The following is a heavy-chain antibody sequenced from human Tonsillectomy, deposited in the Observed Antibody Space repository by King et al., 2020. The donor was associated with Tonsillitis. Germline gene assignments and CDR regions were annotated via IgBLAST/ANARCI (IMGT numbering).Heavy chain of an antibody. V-gene: IGHV4-59*01. Sequence: QLQESGPGLVKPSETLSLTCTVSVGSISSDSWSWIRQPPGKGLEWIGYIYYSGSTNYNTSLQSRVTISVETSKIQFSLKLSSVTAADTAVYYCARLTYSSGWYYFDYWGQGTLVTVSS. CDR1: VGSISSDS. D-gene: IGHD6-19*01. CDR3: ARLTYSSGWYYFDY. CDR2: IYYSGST. J-gene: IGHJ4*02.